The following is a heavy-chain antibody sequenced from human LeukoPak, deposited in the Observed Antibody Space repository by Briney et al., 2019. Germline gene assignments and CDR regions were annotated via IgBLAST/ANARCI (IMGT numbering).Heavy chain of an antibody. CDR3: TKDRSGYYDGSFDV. Sequence: GGSLRLSCAASGFTFDDYGMSWVRQAPGKGLEWVSGIDWSGRSTGYADSVKGRFTISRDNAKNSLYLQMISLRAEDTAFYSCTKDRSGYYDGSFDVWGQGTTVTVSS. V-gene: IGHV3-20*04. J-gene: IGHJ3*01. CDR2: IDWSGRST. CDR1: GFTFDDYG. D-gene: IGHD3-22*01.